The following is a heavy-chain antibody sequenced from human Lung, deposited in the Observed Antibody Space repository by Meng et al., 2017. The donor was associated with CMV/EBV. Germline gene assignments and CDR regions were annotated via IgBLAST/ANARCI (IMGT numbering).Heavy chain of an antibody. CDR2: MNPNSGNT. CDR3: ARTRIEVEPDGTKIKYYNYGMDV. J-gene: IGHJ6*02. D-gene: IGHD2-15*01. V-gene: IGHV1-8*01. Sequence: ASVXVSXKASGYTFTTYDINWVRQATGQGLEWMGWMNPNSGNTGYAQKFQGRVTMTRVTSISTAYMELSSLTSDDTAVYYCARTRIEVEPDGTKIKYYNYGMDVWGQGTXVTVYS. CDR1: GYTFTTYD.